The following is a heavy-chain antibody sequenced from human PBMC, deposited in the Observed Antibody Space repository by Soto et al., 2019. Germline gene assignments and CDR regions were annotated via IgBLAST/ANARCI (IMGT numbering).Heavy chain of an antibody. CDR1: GFIFTNYW. J-gene: IGHJ4*01. CDR2: IKSDGST. CDR3: ARGGYGIYGVYQ. V-gene: IGHV3-74*01. Sequence: EVQLVESGGGSVQPGGSLRLSCAVSGFIFTNYWMHWVRQVPGKGLEWVSRIKSDGSTYYADSVKGRFTLSRDNAKNTVYLQMNSLRAEDTAVYYCARGGYGIYGVYQWGQGTPVTVSS. D-gene: IGHD5-12*01.